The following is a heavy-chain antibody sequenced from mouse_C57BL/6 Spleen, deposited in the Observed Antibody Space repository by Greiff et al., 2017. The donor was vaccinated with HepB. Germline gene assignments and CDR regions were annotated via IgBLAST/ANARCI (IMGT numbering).Heavy chain of an antibody. J-gene: IGHJ2*01. V-gene: IGHV5-4*01. CDR1: GFTFSSYA. Sequence: DVMLVESGGGLVKPGGSLKLSCAASGFTFSSYAMSWVRQTPEKRLEWVATISDGGSYTYYPDNVKGRFTISRDNAKNNLYLQMSHLKSEDTAMYYCAREVTTVFDYWGQGTTLTVSS. CDR2: ISDGGSYT. D-gene: IGHD2-2*01. CDR3: AREVTTVFDY.